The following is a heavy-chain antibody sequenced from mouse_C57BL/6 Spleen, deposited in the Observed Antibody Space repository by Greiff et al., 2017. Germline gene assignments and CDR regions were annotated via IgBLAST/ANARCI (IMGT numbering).Heavy chain of an antibody. V-gene: IGHV1-50*01. CDR3: ARAIGGYWYFDV. CDR1: GYTFTSYW. J-gene: IGHJ1*03. Sequence: QVQLQQPGAELVKPGASVKLSCKASGYTFTSYWMQWVKQRPGQGLEWIGEIDPSDSYTNYNQKFKGKATLTVDTSSSTAYMQLSSLTSEDSAVYYCARAIGGYWYFDVWGTGTTVTVSS. CDR2: IDPSDSYT.